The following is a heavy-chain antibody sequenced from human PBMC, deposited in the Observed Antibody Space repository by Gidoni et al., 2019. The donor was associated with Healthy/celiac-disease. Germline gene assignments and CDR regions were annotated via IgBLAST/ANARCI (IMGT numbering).Heavy chain of an antibody. V-gene: IGHV3-15*01. Sequence: EVQLVESGGGLVKPGGSLSLSCAASGFTFSNAWMSWVRQAPGKGLEWVGRIKSKTDGGTTDYAAPVKGRFTISRDDSKNTLYLQMNSLKTEDTAVYYCTTTYDYGDFVDYWGQGTLVTVSS. CDR3: TTTYDYGDFVDY. J-gene: IGHJ4*02. CDR1: GFTFSNAW. CDR2: IKSKTDGGTT. D-gene: IGHD4-17*01.